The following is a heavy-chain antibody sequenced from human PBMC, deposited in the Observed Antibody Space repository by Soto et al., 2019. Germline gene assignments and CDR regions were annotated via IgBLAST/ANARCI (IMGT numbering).Heavy chain of an antibody. Sequence: PGGSLRLSCEASRFIFSSYWMSWVRQAPGKGLEWVANIKPDGSEKYYVDSVKGRFTISRDNAEKSLYLQMNSLRAEDTAVYYCARVVFAYGDYVGAFDIWGQGTMVTV. CDR1: RFIFSSYW. V-gene: IGHV3-7*01. CDR3: ARVVFAYGDYVGAFDI. J-gene: IGHJ3*02. D-gene: IGHD4-17*01. CDR2: IKPDGSEK.